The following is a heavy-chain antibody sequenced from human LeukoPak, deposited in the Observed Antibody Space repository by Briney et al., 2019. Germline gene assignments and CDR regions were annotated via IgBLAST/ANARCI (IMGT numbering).Heavy chain of an antibody. CDR2: IYYSGST. D-gene: IGHD1-1*01. CDR1: GGSISSGGYY. CDR3: AREYKNPYYYYGMDV. Sequence: SQTLSLTCTVSGGSISSGGYYWSWIRQHPGKGLEWIGYIYYSGSTYYNPSLKSRVTISVYTSKNQFSLKLSSVTAADTAVYYCAREYKNPYYYYGMDVWGQGTTVTVSS. V-gene: IGHV4-31*03. J-gene: IGHJ6*02.